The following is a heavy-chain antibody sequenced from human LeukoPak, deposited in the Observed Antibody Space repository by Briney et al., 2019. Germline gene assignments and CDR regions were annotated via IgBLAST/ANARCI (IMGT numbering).Heavy chain of an antibody. V-gene: IGHV4-39*07. CDR1: GGSISSSSYY. J-gene: IGHJ4*02. CDR3: ARWETVQGYYFDY. D-gene: IGHD1-14*01. CDR2: IYYSGST. Sequence: SETLSLTCTVSGGSISSSSYYWGWIRQPPGKGLEWIGSIYYSGSTYYNPSLKSRVTISVDTSKNQFSLKLSSVTAADTAVYYCARWETVQGYYFDYWGQGTLVTVSS.